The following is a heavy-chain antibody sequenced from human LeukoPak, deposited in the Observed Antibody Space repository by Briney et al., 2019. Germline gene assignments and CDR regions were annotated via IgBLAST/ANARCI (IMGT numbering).Heavy chain of an antibody. V-gene: IGHV3-53*01. D-gene: IGHD5-18*01. CDR3: TTTAGYNYGQY. CDR2: LYIGGNT. J-gene: IGHJ4*02. Sequence: PGGSLRLSCAASGLIVSNNYVNWVRQAPGKGLEWVSALYIGGNTYYADSVRGRFTISRDNSKNTLYLQMNSLRAEDTAIYYCTTTAGYNYGQYWGQGTLVTVSS. CDR1: GLIVSNNY.